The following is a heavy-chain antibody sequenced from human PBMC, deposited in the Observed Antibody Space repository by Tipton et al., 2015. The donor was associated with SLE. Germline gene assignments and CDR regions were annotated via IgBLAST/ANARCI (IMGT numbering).Heavy chain of an antibody. CDR3: ARSGYCSGGSCCDAFDI. CDR1: GGSFSGYY. D-gene: IGHD2-15*01. Sequence: TLSLTCAVYGGSFSGYYWSWIRQPPGKGLEWIGEINHSGSTNYNPSLKSRVTISVDTSKNQFSLKLSSVTAADTAVYYCARSGYCSGGSCCDAFDIWGQRTMVTVSS. CDR2: INHSGST. J-gene: IGHJ3*02. V-gene: IGHV4-34*01.